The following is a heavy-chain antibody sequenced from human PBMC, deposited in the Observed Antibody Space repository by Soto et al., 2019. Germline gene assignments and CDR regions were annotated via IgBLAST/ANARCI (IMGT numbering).Heavy chain of an antibody. CDR1: EYTFTTFA. CDR3: AGGFIGAYYYYYGMDV. CDR2: INAANGNT. Sequence: QVQLVQSGAEVKKPGASVKVSCKASEYTFTTFAMHWVRQAPGQRLEWMGWINAANGNTKYSQNFQGRVTITRDTAASRAYMELSSLRSEDTAVYYCAGGFIGAYYYYYGMDVWGQGTTVTVSS. D-gene: IGHD1-26*01. J-gene: IGHJ6*02. V-gene: IGHV1-3*01.